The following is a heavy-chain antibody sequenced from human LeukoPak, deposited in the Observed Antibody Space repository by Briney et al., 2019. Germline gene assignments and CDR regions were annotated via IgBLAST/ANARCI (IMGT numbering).Heavy chain of an antibody. Sequence: GASVKVSCKASGYTFTGYYMHWVRQAPGQGLEWMGWINPNSGGTNYAQKFQGRVTMTRDTSISTAYMELSRLRSDDTAVHYCARDYYGSGSYYWGNWFDPWGQGTLVTVSS. D-gene: IGHD3-10*01. J-gene: IGHJ5*02. CDR1: GYTFTGYY. CDR3: ARDYYGSGSYYWGNWFDP. CDR2: INPNSGGT. V-gene: IGHV1-2*02.